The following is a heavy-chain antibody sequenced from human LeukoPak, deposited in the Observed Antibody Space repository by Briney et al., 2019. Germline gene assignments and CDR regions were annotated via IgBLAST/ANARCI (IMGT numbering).Heavy chain of an antibody. Sequence: SWVRQAPGKGLEWIGYIYYSGSTAYNPSLKSRVAISLDTSENQFSLNLTSVTAADTAVYFCARDGATGVLDHWGLGTLVTVSS. J-gene: IGHJ4*02. D-gene: IGHD4/OR15-4a*01. CDR2: IYYSGST. CDR3: ARDGATGVLDH. V-gene: IGHV4-31*02.